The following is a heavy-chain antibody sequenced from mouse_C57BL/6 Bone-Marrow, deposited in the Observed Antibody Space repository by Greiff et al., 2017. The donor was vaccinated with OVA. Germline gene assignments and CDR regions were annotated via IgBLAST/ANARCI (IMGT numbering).Heavy chain of an antibody. D-gene: IGHD2-1*01. Sequence: QVQLQQSGAELVKPGASVKLSCKASGYTFTEYTIHWVKQRSGQGLEWIGWFYPGSGSIKYNEKVKDKATLTADKSSSTVYMELSRLTSEDSAVYFCARHEEGDYGNPHWYFDVWGTGTTVTVSS. V-gene: IGHV1-62-2*01. J-gene: IGHJ1*03. CDR2: FYPGSGSI. CDR3: ARHEEGDYGNPHWYFDV. CDR1: GYTFTEYT.